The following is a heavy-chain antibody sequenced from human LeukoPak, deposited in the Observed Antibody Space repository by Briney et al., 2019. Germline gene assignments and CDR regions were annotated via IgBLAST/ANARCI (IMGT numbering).Heavy chain of an antibody. CDR1: GDSITSGDYY. CDR2: IYYSGST. CDR3: ARNGPRPGDWFDP. D-gene: IGHD2-8*01. J-gene: IGHJ5*02. V-gene: IGHV4-31*03. Sequence: NPSQTLSLTCTVSGDSITSGDYYWSWIRQHPRKGPEWIAYIYYSGSTYYNPSLKSRVTISVDTSKNQFSLKLSSVTAADTAVYYCARNGPRPGDWFDPWGQGTLVTVSS.